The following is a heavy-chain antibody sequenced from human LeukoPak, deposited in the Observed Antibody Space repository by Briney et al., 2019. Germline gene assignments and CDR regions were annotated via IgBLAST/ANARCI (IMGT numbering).Heavy chain of an antibody. V-gene: IGHV4-34*01. CDR2: INHSGST. CDR1: GGSFSGYF. J-gene: IGHJ5*02. D-gene: IGHD3-10*01. CDR3: ARGPESGSYFAWFGP. Sequence: PSETLSLTCAVYGGSFSGYFWNWIRQPPGKGLEWIGEINHSGSTHYNQSLKSRVTISIDTSKNQISLRLTSVTAADTAVYYCARGPESGSYFAWFGPWGQGTLVTVSS.